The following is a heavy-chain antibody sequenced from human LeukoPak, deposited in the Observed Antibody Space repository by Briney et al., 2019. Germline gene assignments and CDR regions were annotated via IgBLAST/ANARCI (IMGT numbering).Heavy chain of an antibody. Sequence: GGSLRLSCVASGFTFSSYSMNWVRQAPGKGLEWVSSISSSSSYIYYADSVKGRFTISRDNAKNSLYLQMNSLRAEDTAVYYCARCPSYDFWSGGNYYYMDVWGKGTTVTVSS. CDR2: ISSSSSYI. J-gene: IGHJ6*03. V-gene: IGHV3-21*01. D-gene: IGHD3-3*01. CDR1: GFTFSSYS. CDR3: ARCPSYDFWSGGNYYYMDV.